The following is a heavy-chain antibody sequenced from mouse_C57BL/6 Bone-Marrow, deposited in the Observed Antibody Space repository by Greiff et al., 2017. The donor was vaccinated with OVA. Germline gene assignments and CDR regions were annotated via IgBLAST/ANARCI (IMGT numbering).Heavy chain of an antibody. Sequence: EVQVVESGGGLVQPKGSLKLSCAASGFSFNTYAMNWVRQAPGKGLEWVARIRSKSNNYATYYADSVKDRFTISRDDSESMLYLQMNNLKTEDTAMYYCVYYGSSYDFAYWGQGTLVTVSA. J-gene: IGHJ3*01. CDR2: IRSKSNNYAT. V-gene: IGHV10-1*01. D-gene: IGHD1-1*01. CDR1: GFSFNTYA. CDR3: VYYGSSYDFAY.